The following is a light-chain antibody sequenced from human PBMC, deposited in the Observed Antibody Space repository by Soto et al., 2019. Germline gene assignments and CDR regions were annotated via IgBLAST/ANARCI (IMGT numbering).Light chain of an antibody. J-gene: IGLJ3*02. CDR3: GTWDSSLSVWL. V-gene: IGLV1-51*02. CDR2: ENN. CDR1: SSNIGNNY. Sequence: QSVLTQPPSVSAAPGQKVTVSCSGSSSNIGNNYVSWYQQLPGTAPKLLIYENNKRPPGIPDRFSGSKSGTSASLGITGLQTGDEADYYCGTWDSSLSVWLFGGGTKVTVL.